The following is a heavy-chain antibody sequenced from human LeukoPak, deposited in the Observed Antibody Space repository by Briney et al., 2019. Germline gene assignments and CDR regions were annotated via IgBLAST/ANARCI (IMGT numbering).Heavy chain of an antibody. Sequence: TGGSLRLSCAASGFTFSGYAMSWVRQAPGKGLEWVSAISGSGGSTYYADSMKGRFTISRDNSKNTLYLQMDSLRAEDTALYYCAKSMRASSGWYGGRFDPWGQGTLVTVSS. CDR3: AKSMRASSGWYGGRFDP. CDR1: GFTFSGYA. D-gene: IGHD6-19*01. CDR2: ISGSGGST. V-gene: IGHV3-23*01. J-gene: IGHJ5*02.